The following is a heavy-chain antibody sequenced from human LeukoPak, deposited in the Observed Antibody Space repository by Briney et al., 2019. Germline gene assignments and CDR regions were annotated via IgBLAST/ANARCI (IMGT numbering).Heavy chain of an antibody. D-gene: IGHD3-16*02. CDR2: INPNSGGT. CDR1: GYTFTGYY. J-gene: IGHJ6*03. V-gene: IGHV1-2*02. Sequence: ASVKVSCKASGYTFTGYYMHWVRQAPGQGLEWMGWINPNSGGTNYAQKFQGRVTMTRDTSISTAYMELSRLRSDDTAVYYCARYYDYVWGSYRYPNYYYYYMDVWGKGTTVTVSS. CDR3: ARYYDYVWGSYRYPNYYYYYMDV.